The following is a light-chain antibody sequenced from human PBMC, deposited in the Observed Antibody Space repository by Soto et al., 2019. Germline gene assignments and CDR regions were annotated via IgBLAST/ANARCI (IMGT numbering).Light chain of an antibody. J-gene: IGKJ2*01. CDR3: QQSYSSPYT. CDR1: HSISTY. Sequence: DIQLTQSPSSLSESVGDRVTITCRASHSISTYLNWYQQKPGKAPSLLIYTTSSLQSGVPSRFSGSGSGTDFTLTIGGLQPADFAIYYCQQSYSSPYTFGLGTKVQIK. V-gene: IGKV1-39*01. CDR2: TTS.